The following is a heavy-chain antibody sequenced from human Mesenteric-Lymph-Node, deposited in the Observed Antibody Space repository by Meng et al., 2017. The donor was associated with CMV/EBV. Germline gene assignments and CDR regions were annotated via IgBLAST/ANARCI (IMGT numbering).Heavy chain of an antibody. CDR1: GYTFNSYG. J-gene: IGHJ4*02. CDR3: ARDRATASSDS. CDR2: ISGYNGNI. D-gene: IGHD6-13*01. V-gene: IGHV1-18*04. Sequence: CDTSGYTFNSYGTSWVRQSPGQGLEWMGWISGYNGNINYVQKFQGRVTMTIDTSTSTSYMELRSLRSDDTAVYYCARDRATASSDSWGQGTLVTVSS.